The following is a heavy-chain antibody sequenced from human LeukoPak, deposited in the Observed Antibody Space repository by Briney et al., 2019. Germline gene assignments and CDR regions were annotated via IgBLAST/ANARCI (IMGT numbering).Heavy chain of an antibody. Sequence: GESLKISCQVSGYTFTTHWIGWVRQMPGRGLESMATIYPGDSDTRYSPSFQGQVTISVDKSINTAYLQWTSLKASGTATYYCARQGDFWSGSKFPFYFWGQGTLVTVSS. CDR2: IYPGDSDT. J-gene: IGHJ4*02. D-gene: IGHD3-3*01. V-gene: IGHV5-51*01. CDR3: ARQGDFWSGSKFPFYF. CDR1: GYTFTTHW.